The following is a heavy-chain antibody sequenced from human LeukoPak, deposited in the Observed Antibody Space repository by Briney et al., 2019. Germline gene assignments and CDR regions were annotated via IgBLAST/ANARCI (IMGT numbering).Heavy chain of an antibody. J-gene: IGHJ4*02. CDR2: IKQDGSEK. Sequence: PGGSLRLSCAASGFTFSSYWMSWVRQAPGKGLECVANIKQDGSEKYYVDPVKGRFTIFRDNAKKSLYLQMNSLRAEDTAVYYCASQSSGGFFEDYWGQGTLVTVSS. D-gene: IGHD3-3*01. CDR1: GFTFSSYW. CDR3: ASQSSGGFFEDY. V-gene: IGHV3-7*01.